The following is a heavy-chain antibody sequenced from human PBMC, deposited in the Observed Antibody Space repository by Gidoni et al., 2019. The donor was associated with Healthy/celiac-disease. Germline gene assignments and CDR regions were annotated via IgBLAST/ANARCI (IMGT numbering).Heavy chain of an antibody. CDR3: AAGRPDILTGYIDY. CDR1: GFTFTSSA. V-gene: IGHV1-58*01. J-gene: IGHJ4*02. D-gene: IGHD3-9*01. CDR2: SVGGSGNT. Sequence: QMQLVQSGPEVKKPGTSVMVSCQAPGFTFTSSAVQWVRQARGQRLEWIGWSVGGSGNTNYAQKCQERVTITRDMSTRTAYMELSSLRSEDTAVYYCAAGRPDILTGYIDYWGQGTLVTVSS.